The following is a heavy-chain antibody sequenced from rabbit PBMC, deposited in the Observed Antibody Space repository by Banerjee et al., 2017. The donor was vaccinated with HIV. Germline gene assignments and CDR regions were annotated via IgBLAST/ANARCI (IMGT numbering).Heavy chain of an antibody. J-gene: IGHJ4*01. D-gene: IGHD4-2*01. CDR1: GFSFIYSYW. CDR3: ARDMGWTGGTWWYFYL. Sequence: QEQLEESGGDLVKPEGSLTLTCTASGFSFIYSYWICWGRQAPGKGLEWIACIYVGSGGGPKYPSWAKGRFSLSKTSSTTVTLQMASLTVADPAPYFCARDMGWTGGTWWYFYLWGQGPLVTVS. CDR2: IYVGSGGGP. V-gene: IGHV1S45*01.